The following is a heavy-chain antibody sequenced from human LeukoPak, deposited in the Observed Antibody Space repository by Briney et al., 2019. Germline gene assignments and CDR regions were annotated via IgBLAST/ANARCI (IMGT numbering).Heavy chain of an antibody. CDR3: ARALGKTASTRYYMDV. V-gene: IGHV4-59*02. CDR2: IHYTGSS. CDR1: GGSVNNY. Sequence: SETLSLTCTVSGGSVNNYWNRIRQSPGKGLEWIGYIHYTGSSNSNPSLKSRVTISVDTSKNQVSLKLRSVSIADTAVYYCARALGKTASTRYYMDVWGKGTTVTVSS. J-gene: IGHJ6*03. D-gene: IGHD1-7*01.